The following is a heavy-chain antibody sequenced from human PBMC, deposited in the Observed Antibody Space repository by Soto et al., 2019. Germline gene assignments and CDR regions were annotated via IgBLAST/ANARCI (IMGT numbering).Heavy chain of an antibody. Sequence: SETLSLTSTVSGGSISSYYWSWIRQPPGKGLEWIGYIYYSGSTNYNPSLKSRVTISVDTSKNQFSLKLSSVTAADTAVYYCARGDLRWLADWGQGTLVTVSS. D-gene: IGHD6-19*01. J-gene: IGHJ4*02. CDR1: GGSISSYY. V-gene: IGHV4-59*01. CDR3: ARGDLRWLAD. CDR2: IYYSGST.